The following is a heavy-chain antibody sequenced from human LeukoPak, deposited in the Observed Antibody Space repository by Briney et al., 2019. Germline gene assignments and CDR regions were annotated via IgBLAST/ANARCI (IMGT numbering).Heavy chain of an antibody. CDR1: GFTFSTYA. D-gene: IGHD2-15*01. CDR2: ISTNGDST. CDR3: ARWGSISCYDY. J-gene: IGHJ4*02. V-gene: IGHV3-64*02. Sequence: GSLRLSCAASGFTFSTYAMHWVCQAPGKGLEYVSAISTNGDSTYYADSVKGRFTISRDNSKNTLFLQMGSLRADDMAVYYCARWGSISCYDYWGQGTLVTVSS.